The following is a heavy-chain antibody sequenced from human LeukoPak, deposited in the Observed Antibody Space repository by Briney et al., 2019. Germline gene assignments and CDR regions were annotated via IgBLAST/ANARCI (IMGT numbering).Heavy chain of an antibody. CDR2: INTDGSST. Sequence: RSGGSLRLSCAASGFTFSSYWMHWVRQAPGKGLVWVSRINTDGSSTSYADSVKGRFTISRDNAKNTLYLQMNSLRAEDTAVYYCARDRIAAGIDYWGQGTLVTVSS. J-gene: IGHJ4*02. CDR1: GFTFSSYW. V-gene: IGHV3-74*01. CDR3: ARDRIAAGIDY. D-gene: IGHD6-13*01.